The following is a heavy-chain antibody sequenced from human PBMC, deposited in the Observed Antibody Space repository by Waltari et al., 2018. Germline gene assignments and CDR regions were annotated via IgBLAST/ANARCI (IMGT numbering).Heavy chain of an antibody. D-gene: IGHD3-22*01. J-gene: IGHJ4*02. CDR2: INHSGST. V-gene: IGHV4-34*01. CDR1: GGSFSGYY. Sequence: QVQLQQWGAGLLKPSETLSLTCAVYGGSFSGYYWSWIRQPPGKGLEWIGEINHSGSTNYNPSLKSRVTISVDTSKNQFSLKLSSVTAADTAVYYCATSMIVERGVDYWGQGTLVTVSS. CDR3: ATSMIVERGVDY.